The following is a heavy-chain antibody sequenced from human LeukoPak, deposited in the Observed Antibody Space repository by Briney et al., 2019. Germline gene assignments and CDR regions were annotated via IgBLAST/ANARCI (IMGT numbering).Heavy chain of an antibody. CDR3: VRRDGYNDAFDI. J-gene: IGHJ3*02. CDR2: INPNSGGT. V-gene: IGHV1-2*02. CDR1: GYTFTGYY. D-gene: IGHD5-24*01. Sequence: ASVKVSCKASGYTFTGYYMHWVRQAPGQGLEWMGWINPNSGGTNYAQKFQGRVTMTRDTSISTAYMELSRLRSDDTAVYYCVRRDGYNDAFDIRGQGTMVTVSS.